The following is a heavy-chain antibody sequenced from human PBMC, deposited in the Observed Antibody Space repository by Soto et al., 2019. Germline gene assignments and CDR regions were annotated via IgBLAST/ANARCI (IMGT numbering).Heavy chain of an antibody. J-gene: IGHJ5*02. D-gene: IGHD6-6*01. CDR2: IYYSGST. CDR3: ARYRVAARPGGWFDP. Sequence: PSETLSLTCTFSCGSIISYYWSWIRQPPGKGLEWIGYIYYSGSTNYNPSLKSRVTISVDTSKNQFSLKLSSVTAADTAVYYCARYRVAARPGGWFDPWGQGTLVTVSS. V-gene: IGHV4-59*01. CDR1: CGSIISYY.